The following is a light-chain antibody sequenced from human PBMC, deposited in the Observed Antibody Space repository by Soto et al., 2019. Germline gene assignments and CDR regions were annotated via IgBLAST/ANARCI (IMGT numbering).Light chain of an antibody. CDR2: EVS. V-gene: IGLV2-14*01. Sequence: QSALTQPASVSGSPGQSITISCTGTSNDVGGYNYVSWYQHYPGKAPKLIISEVSHRPSGVSNRFSGSKSGNTASLTISGLQAEDETDYYCFSYTSSGTYVFGTGTKLTVL. CDR3: FSYTSSGTYV. J-gene: IGLJ1*01. CDR1: SNDVGGYNY.